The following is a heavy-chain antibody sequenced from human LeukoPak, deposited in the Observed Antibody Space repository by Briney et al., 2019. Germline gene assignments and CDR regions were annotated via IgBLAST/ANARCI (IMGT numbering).Heavy chain of an antibody. J-gene: IGHJ4*02. CDR1: GFTFSSYA. V-gene: IGHV3-23*01. CDR2: IREGGGYT. CDR3: ARSRTTVTKDASDY. Sequence: EGSLRLSCAASGFTFSSYAMNWVRQAPGKGLEWVSGIREGGGYTYYADSVKGRFTISRDNSKNTLFLQMNSLRAEDTAVYFCARSRTTVTKDASDYWGQGILVTVSS. D-gene: IGHD4-17*01.